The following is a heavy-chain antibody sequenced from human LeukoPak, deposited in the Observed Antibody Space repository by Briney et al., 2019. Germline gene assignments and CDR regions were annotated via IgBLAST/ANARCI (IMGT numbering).Heavy chain of an antibody. CDR2: ISDYNGNT. CDR3: ARDLLTGNTGDY. J-gene: IGHJ4*02. D-gene: IGHD1-7*01. CDR1: GYTFTSYG. V-gene: IGHV1-18*01. Sequence: ASVKVSCKASGYTFTSYGFNWVRQAPGQGLEWLGWISDYNGNTEYAQKVQGRATMTTDTSTHTAYMELRSLGSDDTAVYYCARDLLTGNTGDYWGQGTLVTVS.